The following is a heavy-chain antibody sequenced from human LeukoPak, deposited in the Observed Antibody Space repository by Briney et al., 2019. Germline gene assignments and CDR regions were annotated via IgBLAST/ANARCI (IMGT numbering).Heavy chain of an antibody. CDR1: GGSFSGYY. V-gene: IGHV4-34*01. D-gene: IGHD3-16*01. J-gene: IGHJ4*02. CDR3: ARRAGKLWPVDY. CDR2: INHRGST. Sequence: SETLSLTCAVYGGSFSGYYWSWIRQPPGKGLEWIGEINHRGSTNYNPSLKSRVTMSVDTSKNQFSLKLSSVAAADTAVYYCARRAGKLWPVDYWGQGTLVTVSS.